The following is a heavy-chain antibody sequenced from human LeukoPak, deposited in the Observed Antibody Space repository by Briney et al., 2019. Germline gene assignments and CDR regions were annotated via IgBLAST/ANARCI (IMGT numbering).Heavy chain of an antibody. CDR1: GGSISSGSYY. V-gene: IGHV4-61*10. J-gene: IGHJ5*02. Sequence: SETLSLTCTVSGGSISSGSYYWSWIRQPAGKGLEWIGEINHSGSTNYNPSLKSRVTISVDTSKNQFSLKLSSVTAADTAVYYCARGPRFDPWGQGTLVTVSS. CDR2: INHSGST. CDR3: ARGPRFDP.